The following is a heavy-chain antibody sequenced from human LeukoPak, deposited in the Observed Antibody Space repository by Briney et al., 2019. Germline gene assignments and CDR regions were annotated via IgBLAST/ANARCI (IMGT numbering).Heavy chain of an antibody. J-gene: IGHJ4*02. CDR3: AREGGKYSGPISDY. D-gene: IGHD5-12*01. CDR1: GFTFSSYW. CDR2: IKQDGSEK. Sequence: GGSLRLSCAASGFTFSSYWMSWVRQAPGKGLGWVANIKQDGSEKYYMDSVKGRFTISRDNAKNSLYLQMNSLRAEDTAVYYCAREGGKYSGPISDYWGQGTLVTVSS. V-gene: IGHV3-7*01.